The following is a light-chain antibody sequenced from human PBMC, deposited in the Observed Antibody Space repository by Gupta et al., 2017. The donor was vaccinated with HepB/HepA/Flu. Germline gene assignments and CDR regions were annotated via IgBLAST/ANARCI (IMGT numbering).Light chain of an antibody. CDR2: DAS. J-gene: IGKJ3*01. V-gene: IGKV1-33*01. CDR1: QDIRKY. Sequence: DIEMTQSPSSLSASVGDGVTITCQASQDIRKYLSWYQQKPLKAPKLLIYDASKGEKGVPSRFSGSGSGTDFTFTISIRHPEDLATYYCQQYYNPLLTFGHGTNVDIK. CDR3: QQYYNPLLT.